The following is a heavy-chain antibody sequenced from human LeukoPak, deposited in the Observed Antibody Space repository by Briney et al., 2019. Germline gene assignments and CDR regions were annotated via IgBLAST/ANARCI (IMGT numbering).Heavy chain of an antibody. J-gene: IGHJ4*02. V-gene: IGHV4-59*01. CDR1: GGSIISYY. D-gene: IGHD6-13*01. Sequence: PSETLSLTCTVSGGSIISYYWSWIRQPPGKGLEWIGYMYYSGSTNYNPSLKTRVTISLDTSKNHFSLKLSSVTAADTAVYYCASSYSSSWLDYWGQGTLVTVSS. CDR3: ASSYSSSWLDY. CDR2: MYYSGST.